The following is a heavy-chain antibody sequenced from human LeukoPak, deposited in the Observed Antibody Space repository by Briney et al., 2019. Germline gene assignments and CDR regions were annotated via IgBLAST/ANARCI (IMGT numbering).Heavy chain of an antibody. CDR3: ARGARDSSGGKYYFDY. CDR1: GGSISSSSYY. J-gene: IGHJ4*02. V-gene: IGHV4-39*07. CDR2: IYYSGST. Sequence: SETLSLTCTVSGGSISSSSYYWGWIRQPPGKGLEWIGSIYYSGSTYYNPSLKSRVTISVDTSKNQFSLKLSSVTAADTAVYYCARGARDSSGGKYYFDYWGQGTLVTVSS. D-gene: IGHD3-22*01.